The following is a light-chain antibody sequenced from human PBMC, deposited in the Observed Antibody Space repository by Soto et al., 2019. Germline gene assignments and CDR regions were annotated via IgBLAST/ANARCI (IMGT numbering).Light chain of an antibody. V-gene: IGLV2-8*01. J-gene: IGLJ1*01. CDR2: DVT. Sequence: QSALTQPPSASGSPGQSVAIPCTGTSSDIGGYNFVSWYQQHPGKAPKLMIYDVTKRPSGVPDRFSGSKSGNTATLIVSGLQAEDEADYYCSSHGGSNNPYVFGPGTKVTVL. CDR1: SSDIGGYNF. CDR3: SSHGGSNNPYV.